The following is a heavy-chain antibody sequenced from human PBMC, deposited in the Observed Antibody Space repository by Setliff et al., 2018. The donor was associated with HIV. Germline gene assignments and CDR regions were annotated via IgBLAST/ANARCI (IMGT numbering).Heavy chain of an antibody. CDR2: INPNSCGT. D-gene: IGHD3-10*01. CDR3: ARAQDFGRIWWFDP. J-gene: IGHJ5*02. V-gene: IGHV1-2*02. CDR1: GYTFTGYY. Sequence: ASVKVSCKASGYTFTGYYVHWVRQAPGQGLEWMGWINPNSCGTNYAQKFQGRVTMTRDTSISTAYMELSRLRSDDTAVYYCARAQDFGRIWWFDPWGQGTLVTVSS.